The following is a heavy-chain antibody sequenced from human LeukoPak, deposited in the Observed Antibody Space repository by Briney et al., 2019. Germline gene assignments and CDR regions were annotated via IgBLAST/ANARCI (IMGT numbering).Heavy chain of an antibody. CDR1: GGSISSYY. CDR2: IYYSGST. Sequence: SETLSLTCTVSGGSISSYYWSWIRQPPGKGLEWIGYIYYSGSTNYNPSLKSRVTISVDTSKNQFSLKLSSVTAADTAVYYCARDFSPRTMYYYMDVWGKGTTVTVSS. J-gene: IGHJ6*03. V-gene: IGHV4-59*01. CDR3: ARDFSPRTMYYYMDV. D-gene: IGHD3-10*01.